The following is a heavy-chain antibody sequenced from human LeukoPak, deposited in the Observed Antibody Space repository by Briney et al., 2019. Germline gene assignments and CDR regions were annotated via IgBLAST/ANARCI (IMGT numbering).Heavy chain of an antibody. V-gene: IGHV1-2*06. CDR3: ARGILQWLVQPVGY. Sequence: ASVKVSCKASGYTFTGYYMHWVRQAPGQGLEWMGRINPKSGGTKYAQKFQGRVTMTRDTSMRTAYMQLSSLRSDDTAVYYCARGILQWLVQPVGYWGQGTLVTVSS. CDR1: GYTFTGYY. D-gene: IGHD6-19*01. CDR2: INPKSGGT. J-gene: IGHJ4*02.